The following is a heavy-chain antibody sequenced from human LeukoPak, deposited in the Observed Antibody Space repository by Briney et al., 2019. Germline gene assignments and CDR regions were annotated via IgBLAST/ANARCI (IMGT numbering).Heavy chain of an antibody. J-gene: IGHJ4*02. D-gene: IGHD3-10*01. CDR3: ARDQGGSGSHSFDY. Sequence: GRSLRLSCAASGFTFSSYGMHWVRQAPGKGLEWVAVIWYDGSNKYYADSVKGRFTISRDNSKNTLYLQMNSLRAEDTAVYYCARDQGGSGSHSFDYWGQGTLVTVSS. CDR2: IWYDGSNK. CDR1: GFTFSSYG. V-gene: IGHV3-33*01.